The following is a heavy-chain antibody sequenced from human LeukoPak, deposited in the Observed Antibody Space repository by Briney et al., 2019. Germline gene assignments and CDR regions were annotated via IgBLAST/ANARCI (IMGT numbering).Heavy chain of an antibody. CDR3: SGYSYYFDY. Sequence: GGSLRLSCAASGFPFSAYSMNWVRHAPGKGLEWVSSISGSSSYMFYADSVKGRFTISRDNAKNSLYLQMNSLRAEDTAVYDSSGYSYYFDYWGQGTLVTVSS. J-gene: IGHJ4*02. CDR2: ISGSSSYM. D-gene: IGHD3-22*01. V-gene: IGHV3-21*01. CDR1: GFPFSAYS.